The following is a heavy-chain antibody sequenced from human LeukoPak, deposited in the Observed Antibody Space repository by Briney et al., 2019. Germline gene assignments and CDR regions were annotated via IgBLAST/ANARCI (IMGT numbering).Heavy chain of an antibody. V-gene: IGHV4-34*01. CDR1: GGSFSGYY. D-gene: IGHD6-6*01. Sequence: PSETLSLTCAVYGGSFSGYYWSWIRQPPGKGLEWIGEINHSGSTNYNPSLKSRVTISVDTSKNQFSLKLSPVTAADTAVYYCARGGHSSSSPPYRNYFDYWGQGTLVTVSS. J-gene: IGHJ4*02. CDR3: ARGGHSSSSPPYRNYFDY. CDR2: INHSGST.